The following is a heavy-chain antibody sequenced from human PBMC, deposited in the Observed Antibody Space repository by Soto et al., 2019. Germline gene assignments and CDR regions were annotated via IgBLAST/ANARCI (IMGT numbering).Heavy chain of an antibody. Sequence: QVQLVQSGAEVKKPGSSVKVSCKASGGTFSSYTISWVRQAPGQGLEWMGRIIPILGIANYAQKFQGRVTITADKSTSTAYMELSSLRSEDTAVYYCATTGGTTPSWFDPWGQGTLVTVSS. J-gene: IGHJ5*02. CDR2: IIPILGIA. CDR1: GGTFSSYT. V-gene: IGHV1-69*02. D-gene: IGHD1-1*01. CDR3: ATTGGTTPSWFDP.